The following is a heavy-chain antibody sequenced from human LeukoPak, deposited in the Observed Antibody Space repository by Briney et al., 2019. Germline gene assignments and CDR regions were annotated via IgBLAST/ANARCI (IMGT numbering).Heavy chain of an antibody. CDR2: IKQDGSEK. V-gene: IGHV3-7*05. CDR1: GFTFSNYW. Sequence: GGSLRLSCAASGFTFSNYWMTWVRQAPGKGLEWVANIKQDGSEKYYVDSVKGRFTISRDNAKNSLYLQMNSLRAEGTALYYCAREDQPRGTFDYWGQGILVTVSS. CDR3: AREDQPRGTFDY. J-gene: IGHJ4*02. D-gene: IGHD2-15*01.